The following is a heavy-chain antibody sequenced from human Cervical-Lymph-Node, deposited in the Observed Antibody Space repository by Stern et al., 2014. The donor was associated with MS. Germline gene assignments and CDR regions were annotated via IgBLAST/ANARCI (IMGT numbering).Heavy chain of an antibody. CDR3: ARGLLDSENAFDI. D-gene: IGHD1-26*01. CDR2: ISAYNGNT. J-gene: IGHJ3*02. V-gene: IGHV1-18*01. CDR1: GYTFTSYG. Sequence: QMQLVQSGAEVKKPGASVKVSCKASGYTFTSYGISWVRQAPGQGLEWMGWISAYNGNTNYAQNPQGRVTITTDTSKRTAYMEQRSLRSDDTAVYYCARGLLDSENAFDIWGQGTMGTVSS.